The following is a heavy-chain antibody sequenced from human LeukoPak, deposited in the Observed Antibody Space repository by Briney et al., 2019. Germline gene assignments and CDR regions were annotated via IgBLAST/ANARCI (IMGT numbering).Heavy chain of an antibody. CDR1: GYTFTSYG. CDR3: ARDVGQYCSGGSCYPLDY. J-gene: IGHJ4*02. V-gene: IGHV1-18*04. Sequence: VASVKVSCKTSGYTFTSYGISWVRQAPGQGLEWMGWMNPNNGNTDYAQRLQGRLTVTKDTSTSTAYMELRSLRSDDTALYYCARDVGQYCSGGSCYPLDYWGQGTLVTVSS. D-gene: IGHD2-15*01. CDR2: MNPNNGNT.